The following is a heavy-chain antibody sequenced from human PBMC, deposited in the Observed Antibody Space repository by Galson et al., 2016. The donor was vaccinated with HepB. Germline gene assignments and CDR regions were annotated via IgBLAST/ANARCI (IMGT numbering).Heavy chain of an antibody. Sequence: SVKVSCKASGYTFTNYDINWVRQATGQGLEWLGWMSPNSGNTGYAQNFQGRVTLTRDTSISTAYMELTSLRSEDTAVYYCARVQGRGFIMLNFWGQGTLGTVSP. D-gene: IGHD3-10*01. CDR3: ARVQGRGFIMLNF. V-gene: IGHV1-8*01. CDR1: GYTFTNYD. CDR2: MSPNSGNT. J-gene: IGHJ1*01.